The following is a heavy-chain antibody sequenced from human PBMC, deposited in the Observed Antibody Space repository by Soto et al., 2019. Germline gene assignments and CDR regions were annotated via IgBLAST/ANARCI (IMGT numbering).Heavy chain of an antibody. D-gene: IGHD6-13*01. V-gene: IGHV1-3*01. Sequence: GASVKVSCKASGYAFTSYAMHWVRQAPGQRLEWMGWINAGNGNTKYSQKFQGRVTITRDTSASTAYMELSSLRSEDTAVYYCARGEDSSSWYGYWGQGTLVTVSS. CDR1: GYAFTSYA. CDR2: INAGNGNT. CDR3: ARGEDSSSWYGY. J-gene: IGHJ4*02.